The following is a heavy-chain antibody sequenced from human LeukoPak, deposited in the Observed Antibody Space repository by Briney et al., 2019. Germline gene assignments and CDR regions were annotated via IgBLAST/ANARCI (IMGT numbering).Heavy chain of an antibody. CDR2: IWYDGSNK. J-gene: IGHJ4*02. CDR1: GFTFSSYG. Sequence: GGSLRLSCAASGFTFSSYGMHWDRQAPGMGLEGVAVIWYDGSNKYYADSVKGRFTISRDNSKNTLYLQMNSLRAEDTAVYYCARHYGDYFDYWGQGTLVTVSS. V-gene: IGHV3-33*01. CDR3: ARHYGDYFDY. D-gene: IGHD4-17*01.